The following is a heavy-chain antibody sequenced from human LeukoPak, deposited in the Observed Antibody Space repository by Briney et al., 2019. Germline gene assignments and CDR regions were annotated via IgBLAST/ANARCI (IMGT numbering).Heavy chain of an antibody. CDR3: ATLNYDFWSREDFDY. Sequence: PSETLSLTCTVSGGSISSSSYYWGWIRQPPGKGLEWIGSIYCSGSTYYNPSLKSRVTISVDTSKNQFSLKLSSVTAADTAVYYCATLNYDFWSREDFDYWGQGTLVTVSS. D-gene: IGHD3-3*01. J-gene: IGHJ4*02. CDR1: GGSISSSSYY. V-gene: IGHV4-39*01. CDR2: IYCSGST.